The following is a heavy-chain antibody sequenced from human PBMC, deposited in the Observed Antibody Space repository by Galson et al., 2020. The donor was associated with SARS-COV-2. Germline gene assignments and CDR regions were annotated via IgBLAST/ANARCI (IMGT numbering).Heavy chain of an antibody. Sequence: GGSLRLSCAASGFTFSTSYMSWVRQAPGKGLEWLSYIGGCSDVIKYADSVKGRFTISRDNAKNLLYLQMNSLRDEDTAVYYCAGWYIRFWGQGTLVTVSS. D-gene: IGHD6-19*01. CDR2: IGGCSDVI. CDR3: AGWYIRF. J-gene: IGHJ4*02. CDR1: GFTFSTSY. V-gene: IGHV3-48*02.